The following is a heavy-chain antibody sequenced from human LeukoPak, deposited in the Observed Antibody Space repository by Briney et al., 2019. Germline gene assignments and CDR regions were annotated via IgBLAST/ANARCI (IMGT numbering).Heavy chain of an antibody. CDR1: GGSISSYY. D-gene: IGHD3-10*01. V-gene: IGHV4-4*07. CDR2: IYTSGST. J-gene: IGHJ5*02. CDR3: ARHPRKQYYYGSGNPMWFDP. Sequence: PSETLSLTCTVSGGSISSYYWSWIRQPAGKGLEWIGRIYTSGSTNYNPSLKSRVTISVDTSKNQFSLKLSSVTAADTAVYYCARHPRKQYYYGSGNPMWFDPWGQGTLVTVSS.